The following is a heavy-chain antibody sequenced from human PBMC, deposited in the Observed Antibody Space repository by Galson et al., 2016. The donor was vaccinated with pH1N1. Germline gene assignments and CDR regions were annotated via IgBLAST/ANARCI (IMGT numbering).Heavy chain of an antibody. CDR2: ISPNSGGT. D-gene: IGHD3-10*01. CDR1: EYTFTDYY. V-gene: IGHV1-2*02. CDR3: ILMSRGNALNM. J-gene: IGHJ3*02. Sequence: SVKVSCKASEYTFTDYYIHWVRQAPGQGPELMGWISPNSGGTKFPQKLQGRVTMTRDTSITTAYMDLSSLRSDDTAVYYCILMSRGNALNMWGQGTMVTVSS.